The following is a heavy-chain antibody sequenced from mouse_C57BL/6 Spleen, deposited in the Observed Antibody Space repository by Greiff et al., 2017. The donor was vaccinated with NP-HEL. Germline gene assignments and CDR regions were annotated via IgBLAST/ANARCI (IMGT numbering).Heavy chain of an antibody. D-gene: IGHD1-1*01. V-gene: IGHV1-7*01. CDR3: ARRGFITTVVATDWYFDV. CDR1: GYTFTSYW. Sequence: VQLQQSGAELAKPGASVKLSCKASGYTFTSYWMHWVKQRPGQGLEWIGHINPSSGYTKYNQKFKDKATFTADKSSSTAYMQLSSLTYEDSAVYYCARRGFITTVVATDWYFDVWGTGTTVTVSS. J-gene: IGHJ1*03. CDR2: INPSSGYT.